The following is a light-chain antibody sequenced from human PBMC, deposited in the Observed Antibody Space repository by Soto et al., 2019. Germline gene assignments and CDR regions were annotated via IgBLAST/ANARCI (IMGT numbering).Light chain of an antibody. Sequence: EIVLTQSPGTLSLSPGERGTLSCRASQSVSSSNLAWYQHKPGQAPRLLVYGASSRATGIPDRFSGSGSGTDFTLTISRLEPEDFAVYYCQQYGRSPWTFGQGTKVDIK. J-gene: IGKJ1*01. CDR2: GAS. CDR1: QSVSSSN. V-gene: IGKV3-20*01. CDR3: QQYGRSPWT.